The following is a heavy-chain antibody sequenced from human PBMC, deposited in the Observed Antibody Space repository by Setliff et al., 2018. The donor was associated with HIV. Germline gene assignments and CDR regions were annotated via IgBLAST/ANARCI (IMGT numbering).Heavy chain of an antibody. CDR2: IYYSGST. CDR3: ARGYPGIAVAGLSYYYYYYMDV. Sequence: RDPPGEGLEWIGYIYYSGSTNYNPSLKSRVTISVDTSKNQFSLKLSSVTAADTAVYYCARGYPGIAVAGLSYYYYYYMDVWGKGTTVTVSS. J-gene: IGHJ6*03. D-gene: IGHD6-19*01. V-gene: IGHV4-59*01.